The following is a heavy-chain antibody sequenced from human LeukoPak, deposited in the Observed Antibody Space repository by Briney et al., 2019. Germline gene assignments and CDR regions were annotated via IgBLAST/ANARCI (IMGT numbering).Heavy chain of an antibody. D-gene: IGHD3-3*01. J-gene: IGHJ4*02. CDR3: ARCRENDFWSGSPVDY. CDR2: ISSDGTNK. CDR1: RFFFSSHA. V-gene: IGHV3-30-3*01. Sequence: GGSLRLSCAASRFFFSSHAMHWVRQAPGKGLEWLAVISSDGTNKYYADSVKGRFTISRDNSKNTLYLQMNSLRVEDTAVYYCARCRENDFWSGSPVDYWGQGTLVTVSS.